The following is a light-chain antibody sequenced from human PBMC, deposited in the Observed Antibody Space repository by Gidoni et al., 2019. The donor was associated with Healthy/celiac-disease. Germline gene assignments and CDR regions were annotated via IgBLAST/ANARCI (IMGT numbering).Light chain of an antibody. CDR3: QQRSNWLT. CDR2: DAS. V-gene: IGKV3-11*01. Sequence: EIVLTQSPATLSLSPGERATLSCRASQSFSSYLAWYQQKPGQAPRHLIYDASNRATGIPARFSGSGSGTDFTLTISSLEPEDFAVYYCQQRSNWLTFGGGTKVEIK. J-gene: IGKJ4*01. CDR1: QSFSSY.